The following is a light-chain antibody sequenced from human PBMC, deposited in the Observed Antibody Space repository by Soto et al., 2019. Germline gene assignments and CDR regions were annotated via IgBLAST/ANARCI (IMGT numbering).Light chain of an antibody. CDR2: GAS. CDR3: QQYVNWPKT. Sequence: EIVLTHSPGTLSLSPGERATLSFSSSQSVTKNNLNWYQQKPGQAPRLLIYGASIRATGIPARFSGSGSGSEFTLTISGLQSEDFAVYYCQQYVNWPKTFGHGTKVDIK. CDR1: QSVTKNN. J-gene: IGKJ1*01. V-gene: IGKV3D-15*01.